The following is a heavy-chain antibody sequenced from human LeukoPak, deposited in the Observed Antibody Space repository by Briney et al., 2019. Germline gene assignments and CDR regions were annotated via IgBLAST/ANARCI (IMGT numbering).Heavy chain of an antibody. Sequence: ASGKVSCKASGYTFTSNDMHWVRQAPGQGLELMGVIGPSGGNRNYAQKFQGRVAMTRDTSTSTVYMELNSLRSEDTAIYYRARDCSSIRCQGPVFDNWGQGTLVTVYS. J-gene: IGHJ4*01. CDR2: IGPSGGNR. V-gene: IGHV1-46*01. CDR1: GYTFTSND. D-gene: IGHD2-2*01. CDR3: ARDCSSIRCQGPVFDN.